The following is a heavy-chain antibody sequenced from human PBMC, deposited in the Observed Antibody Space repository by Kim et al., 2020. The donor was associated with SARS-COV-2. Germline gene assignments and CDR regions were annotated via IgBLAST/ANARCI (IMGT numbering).Heavy chain of an antibody. Sequence: GGSLRLSCAASGFTFSSYGMHWVRQAPGKGLEWVAVIWYDGSNKYYADSVKGRFTISRDNSKNTLYLQISSLRAEDTALYYCARDVRYQYSTSWYGIDYWGQGTLVTVSS. CDR1: GFTFSSYG. D-gene: IGHD6-13*01. J-gene: IGHJ4*02. CDR2: IWYDGSNK. V-gene: IGHV3-33*01. CDR3: ARDVRYQYSTSWYGIDY.